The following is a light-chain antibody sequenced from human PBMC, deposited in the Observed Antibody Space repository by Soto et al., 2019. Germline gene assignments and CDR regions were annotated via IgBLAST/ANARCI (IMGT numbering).Light chain of an antibody. Sequence: QSVLTQPPSASGTPGQRVTITCPGSSSNIGSNSVGWYQQLPGAAPKVLISTTDKRPSGVPDRFSGSKSGTSASLAISGLQSEDEADYYCVAWDDSLNGHVFGTGTKVTVL. CDR2: TTD. V-gene: IGLV1-44*01. CDR3: VAWDDSLNGHV. J-gene: IGLJ1*01. CDR1: SSNIGSNS.